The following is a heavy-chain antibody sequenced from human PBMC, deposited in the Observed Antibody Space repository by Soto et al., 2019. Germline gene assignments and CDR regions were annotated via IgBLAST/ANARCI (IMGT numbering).Heavy chain of an antibody. CDR3: ARRLRLLEYDAFDV. V-gene: IGHV3-72*01. CDR1: GFTFSDHF. CDR2: IRNKAYSYIT. D-gene: IGHD3-3*01. Sequence: EVQLVESGGGLVQPGGSLRLSCAASGFTFSDHFMDWVRQAPGKGLEWVGRIRNKAYSYITDYAASLKGRFSISRDDSKNSVYLQMNSLKIEDTAVYYCARRLRLLEYDAFDVWGQGTMVTVAS. J-gene: IGHJ3*01.